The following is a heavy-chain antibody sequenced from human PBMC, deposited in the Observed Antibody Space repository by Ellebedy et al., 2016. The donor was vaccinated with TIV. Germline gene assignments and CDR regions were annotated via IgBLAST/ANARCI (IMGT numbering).Heavy chain of an antibody. V-gene: IGHV3-48*02. J-gene: IGHJ4*02. CDR1: GFTFSSYS. Sequence: GESLKISCAASGFTFSSYSMNWVRQAPGKGLEWVSYISSSSSTIYYADSVKGRFTISGDNAKNSLYLQMNSLGDEDTAVYYCARGLTMYYFDYWGQGTLVTVSS. CDR2: ISSSSSTI. D-gene: IGHD3-10*02. CDR3: ARGLTMYYFDY.